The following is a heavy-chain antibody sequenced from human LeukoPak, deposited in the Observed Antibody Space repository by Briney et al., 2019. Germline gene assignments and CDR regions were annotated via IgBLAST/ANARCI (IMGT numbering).Heavy chain of an antibody. CDR3: ARASVYDFWHGMDV. CDR1: GGSFSSYY. V-gene: IGHV4-59*01. D-gene: IGHD3-3*01. J-gene: IGHJ6*02. Sequence: SETLSLTCTVSGGSFSSYYWSWIRQPPGKGLEWIGYIYYSGSTNYNPSLKSRVTISIDTSKNQFSLKLSSVTAADTGVYYCARASVYDFWHGMDVWGQGTTVTVSS. CDR2: IYYSGST.